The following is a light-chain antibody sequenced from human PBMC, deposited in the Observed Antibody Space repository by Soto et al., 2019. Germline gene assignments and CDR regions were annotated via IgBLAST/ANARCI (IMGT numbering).Light chain of an antibody. CDR2: GAS. Sequence: EIVITQSPATLSVSPGERATLSCRASQSVSSNLAWYQQKPGQAPRLLIYGASTRATGIPARFSGSGSGTEFTLTISSLQSEDVAVYYCQQYNNWLLITFGQGTRLEIK. CDR1: QSVSSN. V-gene: IGKV3-15*01. J-gene: IGKJ5*01. CDR3: QQYNNWLLIT.